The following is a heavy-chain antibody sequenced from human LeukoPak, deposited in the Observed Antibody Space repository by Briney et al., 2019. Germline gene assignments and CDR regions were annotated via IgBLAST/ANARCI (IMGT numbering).Heavy chain of an antibody. CDR1: GGSIRSYF. V-gene: IGHV4-4*07. CDR2: IYTSGST. D-gene: IGHD6-13*01. CDR3: ARDTKYSSSWSYFDY. J-gene: IGHJ4*02. Sequence: SETLSLTCTVSGGSIRSYFWSWIRQPAGKGLEWIGRIYTSGSTNYSPSLKSRVTMSVDMFKNQFSLKLSSVIAADTAVYYCARDTKYSSSWSYFDYWGQGTLVNVSS.